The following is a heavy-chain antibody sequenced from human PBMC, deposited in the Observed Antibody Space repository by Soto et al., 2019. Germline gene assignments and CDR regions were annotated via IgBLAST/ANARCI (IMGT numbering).Heavy chain of an antibody. Sequence: SVKVSCKASGGTFSSYAISWVRQAPGQGLEWMGGIIPIFGTANYAQKFQGRVTITADESTSTAYMELSSLRSEDTAVYYCASTRKIAVATPYYFDYWGQGTLVTVSS. CDR2: IIPIFGTA. J-gene: IGHJ4*02. D-gene: IGHD6-19*01. CDR3: ASTRKIAVATPYYFDY. CDR1: GGTFSSYA. V-gene: IGHV1-69*13.